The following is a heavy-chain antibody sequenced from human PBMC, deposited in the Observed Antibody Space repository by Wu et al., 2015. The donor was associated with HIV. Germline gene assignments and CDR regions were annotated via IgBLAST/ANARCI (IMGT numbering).Heavy chain of an antibody. CDR1: GGTFSSYA. CDR3: ARDLYCGGDCYPDAFDI. CDR2: IIPIFGTA. Sequence: QVQLVQSGAEVKKPGSSVKVSCKASGGTFSSYAISWVRQAPGQGLEWMGGIIPIFGTANYAQKFQGRVTITADESTSTAYMELSSLRSEDTAVYYCARDLYCGGDCYPDAFDIWGQGTMVTVSS. V-gene: IGHV1-69*12. J-gene: IGHJ3*02. D-gene: IGHD2-21*01.